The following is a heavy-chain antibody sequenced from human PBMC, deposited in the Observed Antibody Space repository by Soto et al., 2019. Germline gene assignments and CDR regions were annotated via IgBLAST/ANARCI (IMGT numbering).Heavy chain of an antibody. CDR1: GYTFTGYY. CDR3: ARAGPYYDILTGYYYGMDV. CDR2: INPNSGGT. V-gene: IGHV1-2*02. Sequence: ASVKVSCKASGYTFTGYYMHWVRQAPGQGLEWMGWINPNSGGTNYAQKFQGRVTMTRDTSISTAYMELSRLRSDDTAVYYCARAGPYYDILTGYYYGMDVWGQGTTVTVSS. D-gene: IGHD3-9*01. J-gene: IGHJ6*02.